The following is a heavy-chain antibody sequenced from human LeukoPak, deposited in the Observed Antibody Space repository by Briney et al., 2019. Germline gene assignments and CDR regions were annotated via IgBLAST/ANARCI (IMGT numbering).Heavy chain of an antibody. D-gene: IGHD3-10*01. V-gene: IGHV1-69*01. CDR1: GGTFSNYA. CDR3: ARTGGSGSQSFDY. J-gene: IGHJ4*02. CDR2: IIPIFGTA. Sequence: GSSVKVSCKASGGTFSNYAISWVRQAPGQGLEWMGGIIPIFGTANYAQKFQGRVTITADESTSTAYMELSSLRSEDTAVYYCARTGGSGSQSFDYWGQGTLVTVSS.